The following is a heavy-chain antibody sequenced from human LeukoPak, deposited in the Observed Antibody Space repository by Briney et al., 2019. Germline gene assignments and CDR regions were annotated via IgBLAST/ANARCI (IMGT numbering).Heavy chain of an antibody. CDR1: GFTFDDYT. CDR2: ITWDGART. J-gene: IGHJ4*02. Sequence: PGGSLRLSCATSGFTFDDYTFHWVRQAPGKGLEWVSLITWDGARTYYADSVKGRFTISRDNSKNSLYLQMHSLRTEDTALYFCAKETTMIVGGQYFDYWGQGTLVTVSS. V-gene: IGHV3-43*01. CDR3: AKETTMIVGGQYFDY. D-gene: IGHD3-22*01.